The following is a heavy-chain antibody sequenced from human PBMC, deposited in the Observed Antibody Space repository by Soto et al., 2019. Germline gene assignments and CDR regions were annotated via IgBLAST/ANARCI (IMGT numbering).Heavy chain of an antibody. CDR3: ASCQLLKFDAFDM. V-gene: IGHV3-7*01. CDR2: IKQDGSEK. Sequence: EVQLVESGGGLAQPGGSLRLSCAASGFTLSSYWMSWVRQAPGKGLEWVANIKQDGSEKYYVDSVEGRFTISRDNAKNSLYLQMNSLRADDTAVYYCASCQLLKFDAFDMWGQGTLVTVSS. J-gene: IGHJ3*02. D-gene: IGHD2-2*01. CDR1: GFTLSSYW.